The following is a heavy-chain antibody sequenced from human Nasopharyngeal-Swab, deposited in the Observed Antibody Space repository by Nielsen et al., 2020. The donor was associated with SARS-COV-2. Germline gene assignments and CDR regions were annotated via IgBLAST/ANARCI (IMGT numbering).Heavy chain of an antibody. CDR1: GGTFSSYA. Sequence: SVKVSCKASGGTFSSYAISWVRQAPGQGLEWMGGIIPILGIANYAQKFQGRVTITADKSTSTAYTELSSLRSEDTAVYYCARDIGSGWSYYYGMDVWGQGTTVTVSS. CDR2: IIPILGIA. V-gene: IGHV1-69*10. CDR3: ARDIGSGWSYYYGMDV. J-gene: IGHJ6*02. D-gene: IGHD6-19*01.